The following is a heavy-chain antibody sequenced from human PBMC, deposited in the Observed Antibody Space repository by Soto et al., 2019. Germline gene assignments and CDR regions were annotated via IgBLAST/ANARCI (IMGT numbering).Heavy chain of an antibody. V-gene: IGHV3-23*01. CDR2: ISGSGGST. D-gene: IGHD6-19*01. CDR3: AKGYDSSGWHSDAFDI. CDR1: GFTFSSYA. Sequence: EVQLLESGGGLVQPGGSLRLSCAASGFTFSSYAMSWVRQAPGKGLEWVSAISGSGGSTYYADSVKGRFTISRDNSKNTLYLQMNSLRAEDTAVYYCAKGYDSSGWHSDAFDIWGQGTMVTVSS. J-gene: IGHJ3*02.